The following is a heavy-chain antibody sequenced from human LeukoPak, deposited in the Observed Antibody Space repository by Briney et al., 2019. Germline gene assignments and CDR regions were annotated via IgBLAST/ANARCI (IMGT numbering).Heavy chain of an antibody. D-gene: IGHD6-6*01. CDR3: ARDYSSSWLRFFDY. CDR2: IWYDGSNK. Sequence: GGSLRLSCAASGFTFSSYGMHWVRQAPGKGLEWVAVIWYDGSNKYYADSVKGRFTISRDNSKNTLYLQMNSLRAEDTAVYYCARDYSSSWLRFFDYWGQGTLVTVSS. CDR1: GFTFSSYG. J-gene: IGHJ4*02. V-gene: IGHV3-33*01.